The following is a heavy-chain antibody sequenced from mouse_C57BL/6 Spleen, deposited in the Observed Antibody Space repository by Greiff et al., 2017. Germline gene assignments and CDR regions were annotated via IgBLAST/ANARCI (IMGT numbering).Heavy chain of an antibody. CDR3: TRPGTSSWFAY. Sequence: QVQLQQSGAELVRPGASVTLSCKASGYTFTGYEMHWVKQTPVHGLEWIGAIDPGTGGTAYNQKFKGKAILTADKSSSTAYMELRSLTSEDSAVYYCTRPGTSSWFAYWGQGTLVTVSA. J-gene: IGHJ3*01. V-gene: IGHV1-15*01. D-gene: IGHD4-1*01. CDR2: IDPGTGGT. CDR1: GYTFTGYE.